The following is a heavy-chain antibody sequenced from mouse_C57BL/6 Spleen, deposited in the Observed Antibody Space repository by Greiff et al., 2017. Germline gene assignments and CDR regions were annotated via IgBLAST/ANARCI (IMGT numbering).Heavy chain of an antibody. J-gene: IGHJ4*01. CDR2: IDPEDGDT. V-gene: IGHV14-1*01. CDR1: GFNIKDYY. Sequence: EVQLQQSGAELVRPGASVKLSCTASGFNIKDYYMHWVKQRPEQGLEWIGRIDPEDGDTEYAPQFQGKATMTADTSSNTAYLQLSSLTSEDTAVYYCTTSGNYGSYAMDYWGQGASVTVSS. CDR3: TTSGNYGSYAMDY. D-gene: IGHD2-1*01.